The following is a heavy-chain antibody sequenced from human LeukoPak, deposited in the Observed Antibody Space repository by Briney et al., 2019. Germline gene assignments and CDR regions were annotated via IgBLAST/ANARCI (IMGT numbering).Heavy chain of an antibody. CDR1: GFTFSSYW. D-gene: IGHD4-11*01. CDR2: IKQDGSEK. CDR3: ARNRSWSNYRSYYYYYYMDV. V-gene: IGHV3-7*01. J-gene: IGHJ6*03. Sequence: GGSLRLSCAASGFTFSSYWMSWVRQAPGKGLEWVANIKQDGSEKYYVGSVKGRFTISRDNAKNSLYLQMNSLRAEDTAVYYCARNRSWSNYRSYYYYYYMDVWGKGTTVTVSS.